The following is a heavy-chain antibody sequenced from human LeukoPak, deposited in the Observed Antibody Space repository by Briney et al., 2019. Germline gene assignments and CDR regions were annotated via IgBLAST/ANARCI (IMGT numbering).Heavy chain of an antibody. V-gene: IGHV1-8*01. D-gene: IGHD3-16*01. J-gene: IGHJ4*02. Sequence: ASVTVSCKASGYTFTSYDINWVRQATGQGLEWMGWMNPNSGNTGYAQKFQGRVTMTRNTSISTAYMELSSLRSEDTAVYYCARGDVWGSYSGYWGQGTLVTVSS. CDR2: MNPNSGNT. CDR1: GYTFTSYD. CDR3: ARGDVWGSYSGY.